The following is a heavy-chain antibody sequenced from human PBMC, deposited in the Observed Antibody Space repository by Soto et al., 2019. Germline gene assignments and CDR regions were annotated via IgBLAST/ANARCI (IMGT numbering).Heavy chain of an antibody. CDR2: ISSSSSTI. Sequence: GGSLRLSCAASGFPFSSYSMNWVRQAPGKGLEWVSYISSSSSTIYYADSVKGRFTISRDNAKNSLYLQMNSLRDEDTAVYYCARDQLYYNDISGRPLNAFDVWGQGTMVTVSS. CDR3: ARDQLYYNDISGRPLNAFDV. D-gene: IGHD3-22*01. CDR1: GFPFSSYS. J-gene: IGHJ3*01. V-gene: IGHV3-48*02.